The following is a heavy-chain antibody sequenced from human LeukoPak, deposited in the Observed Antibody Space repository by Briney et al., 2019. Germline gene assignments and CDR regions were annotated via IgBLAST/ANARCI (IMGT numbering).Heavy chain of an antibody. D-gene: IGHD2-8*02. CDR2: IYYSGST. CDR3: ARRPIRTSATYFFDY. CDR1: GGSISSSSYY. V-gene: IGHV4-39*01. J-gene: IGHJ4*02. Sequence: PSETLSLTCTVSGGSISSSSYYWDWIRQPPGKGLEWIGSIYYSGSTYYNPSLKSRVTIYVDTSKNQFSLKLTSVTAADTAVYYCARRPIRTSATYFFDYWGQGTLVTVSS.